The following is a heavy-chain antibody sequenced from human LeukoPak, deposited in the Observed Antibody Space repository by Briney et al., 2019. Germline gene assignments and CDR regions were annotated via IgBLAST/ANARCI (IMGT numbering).Heavy chain of an antibody. CDR1: GFTFSSYG. CDR3: AKEVVGALYNWFDP. J-gene: IGHJ5*02. CDR2: ISGSGGST. V-gene: IGHV3-23*01. D-gene: IGHD1-26*01. Sequence: GGSLRLSCAASGFTFSSYGMHWVRQAPGKGLEWVSAISGSGGSTYYADSVKGRFTISRDNSKNTLYLQMNSLRAEDTAVYYCAKEVVGALYNWFDPWGQGTLVTVSS.